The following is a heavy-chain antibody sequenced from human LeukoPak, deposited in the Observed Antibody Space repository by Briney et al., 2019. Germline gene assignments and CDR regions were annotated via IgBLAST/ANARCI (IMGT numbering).Heavy chain of an antibody. V-gene: IGHV3-48*03. J-gene: IGHJ4*02. Sequence: GGSLRLSCAASGFTFSSYEMNWARQAPGKGLEWVSYISSSGSTIYYADSVKGRFTISRDNAKNSLYLQMNSLRAEDTAVYYCARDPRYCSGGSCYFPTFYFDYWGQGTLVTVSS. D-gene: IGHD2-15*01. CDR3: ARDPRYCSGGSCYFPTFYFDY. CDR1: GFTFSSYE. CDR2: ISSSGSTI.